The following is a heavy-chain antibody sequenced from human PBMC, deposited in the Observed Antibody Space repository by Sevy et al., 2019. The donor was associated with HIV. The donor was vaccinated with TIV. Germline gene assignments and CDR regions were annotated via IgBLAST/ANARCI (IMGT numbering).Heavy chain of an antibody. Sequence: GGSLRLSCAASGFTVSSNYMSWVRQAPGKGLEWVSVIYSGGSTYYADPVKGRFTISRDNSKNTLYLQMNSLRAEDTAVYYCAREVKEIPDYDYYYYYYYYMDVWGKGTTVTVSS. CDR1: GFTVSSNY. J-gene: IGHJ6*03. V-gene: IGHV3-53*01. CDR2: IYSGGST. D-gene: IGHD5-12*01. CDR3: AREVKEIPDYDYYYYYYYYMDV.